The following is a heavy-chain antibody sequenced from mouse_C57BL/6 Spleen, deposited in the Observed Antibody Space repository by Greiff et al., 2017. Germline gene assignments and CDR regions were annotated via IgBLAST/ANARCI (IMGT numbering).Heavy chain of an antibody. J-gene: IGHJ3*01. CDR1: GYSITSCYY. V-gene: IGHV3-6*01. CDR3: ARERDYCGSSYAN. CDR2: ISYDGSN. Sequence: VQLKESGPGLVKPSPSLSLTCPVTGYSITSCYYWNWLRTFPGNKLEWMAFISYDGSNNYNPSLKNRISITRDTSTNQFFLKLNSVTTEDTATYYCARERDYCGSSYANWGQGTLVTVSA. D-gene: IGHD1-1*01.